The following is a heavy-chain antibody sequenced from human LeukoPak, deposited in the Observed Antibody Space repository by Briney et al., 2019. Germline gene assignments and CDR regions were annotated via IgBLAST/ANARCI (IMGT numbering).Heavy chain of an antibody. D-gene: IGHD3-16*01. CDR3: ARDPLIASN. V-gene: IGHV3-48*03. Sequence: GGSLRLSCAASGFTFSSYEMNWVRQAPGKGLEWVSYISSSGSTIYYADSVKGRFTISRDNAKNSLYLQMNGLRAEDTAVYYCARDPLIASNWGQGTLVTVSS. CDR2: ISSSGSTI. CDR1: GFTFSSYE. J-gene: IGHJ4*02.